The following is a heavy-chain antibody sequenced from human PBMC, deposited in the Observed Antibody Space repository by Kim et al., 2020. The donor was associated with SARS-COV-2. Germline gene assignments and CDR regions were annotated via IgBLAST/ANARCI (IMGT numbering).Heavy chain of an antibody. CDR2: IYASGST. Sequence: SETLSLTCTVSDDSIISDDYYWGWIRQPAGQGLEWIGRIYASGSTNYNPSLKSRVTISIDTSRNQISLKLTSVTAAETAVYYCARGLSMIRGVMHSLDHWGQGTLVTVSS. CDR3: ARGLSMIRGVMHSLDH. CDR1: DDSIISDDYY. J-gene: IGHJ4*02. V-gene: IGHV4-61*02. D-gene: IGHD3-10*01.